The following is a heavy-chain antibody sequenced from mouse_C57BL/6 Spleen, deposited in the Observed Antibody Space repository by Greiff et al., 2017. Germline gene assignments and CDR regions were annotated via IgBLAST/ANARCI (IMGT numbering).Heavy chain of an antibody. CDR1: GYTFTDYN. J-gene: IGHJ1*03. V-gene: IGHV1-22*01. CDR2: INPNNGGT. CDR3: ARDYYGSSYWYFDV. Sequence: EVKLMESGPELVKPGASVKMSCKASGYTFTDYNMHWVKQSHGKSLAWIGYINPNNGGTSYNQKFKGKATLTVNKSSSTAYMELRSLTSEDSAVYYCARDYYGSSYWYFDVWGTGTTVTVSS. D-gene: IGHD1-1*01.